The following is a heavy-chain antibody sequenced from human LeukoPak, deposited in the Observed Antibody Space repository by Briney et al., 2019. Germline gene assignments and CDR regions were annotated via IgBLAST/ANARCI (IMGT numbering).Heavy chain of an antibody. CDR1: GFAFSTYW. CDR2: IKSDGSST. V-gene: IGHV3-74*03. Sequence: GGSLRLSCAASGFAFSTYWMHWVRQAPGKGLVWVSRIKSDGSSTTYADFVKGRFTVSRDNAKNTLYLRMRSLRADDTAMYFCARVGGRGSIGGDCWGQGTLVTVSS. CDR3: ARVGGRGSIGGDC. D-gene: IGHD3-10*01. J-gene: IGHJ4*02.